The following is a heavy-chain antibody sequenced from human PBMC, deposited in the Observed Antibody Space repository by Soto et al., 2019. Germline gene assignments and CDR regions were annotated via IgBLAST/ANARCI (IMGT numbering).Heavy chain of an antibody. CDR3: AREEVNDFWSADAFDI. Sequence: ASVKVSCKASGYTFTSYGISWVRQAPGQGLEWMGWISAYNGNTNYAQKLQGRVTMTTDTSTSAAYMELRSLRSDDTAVYYCAREEVNDFWSADAFDIWSQGTMVTVSS. V-gene: IGHV1-18*01. CDR2: ISAYNGNT. J-gene: IGHJ3*02. CDR1: GYTFTSYG. D-gene: IGHD3-3*01.